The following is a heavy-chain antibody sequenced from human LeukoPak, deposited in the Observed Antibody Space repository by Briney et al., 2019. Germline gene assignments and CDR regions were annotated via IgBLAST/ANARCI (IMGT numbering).Heavy chain of an antibody. D-gene: IGHD3-22*01. CDR2: IYHSGST. CDR1: GGSISSGGYS. CDR3: ARYYYDSSGSTIYYYYYGMDV. Sequence: PSETLSLTCAVSGGSISSGGYSWSWIRQPPGKGLEWIGYIYHSGSTYYNPSLKSRVTISVDTSKNQFSLKLSSVTAADTAVYYCARYYYDSSGSTIYYYYYGMDVWGQGTTVTVSS. J-gene: IGHJ6*02. V-gene: IGHV4-30-2*05.